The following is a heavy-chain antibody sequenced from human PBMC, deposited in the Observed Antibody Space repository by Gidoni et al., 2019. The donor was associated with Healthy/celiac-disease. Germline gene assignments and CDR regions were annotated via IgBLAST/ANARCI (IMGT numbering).Heavy chain of an antibody. V-gene: IGHV1-69*06. CDR2: IIPIFGTA. J-gene: IGHJ6*02. CDR3: ARGAREYGMDV. CDR1: GCTFSSYA. Sequence: QVRLVQSGAGVKTPGSSVKVSCKASGCTFSSYATSWVRQAPGQGLEWMGGIIPIFGTANYAQKFQGRVTITADKSTSTAYMELSSLRSEDTAVYYCARGAREYGMDVWGQGTTVTVSS. D-gene: IGHD1-26*01.